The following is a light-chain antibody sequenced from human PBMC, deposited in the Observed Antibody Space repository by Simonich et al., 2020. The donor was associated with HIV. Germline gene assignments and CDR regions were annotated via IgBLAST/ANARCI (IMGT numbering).Light chain of an antibody. CDR3: QQYNKWPPWT. V-gene: IGKV3-15*01. J-gene: IGKJ1*01. Sequence: EIVLTQSPGTLSVSPGEKAPLSCRASQSVSSGLAWYHQEPGQAPRLFIYGASTRATVIPARFSGSGSGTEFTLTISSLQSEDFAVYYCQQYNKWPPWTFGQGTKVEFK. CDR1: QSVSSG. CDR2: GAS.